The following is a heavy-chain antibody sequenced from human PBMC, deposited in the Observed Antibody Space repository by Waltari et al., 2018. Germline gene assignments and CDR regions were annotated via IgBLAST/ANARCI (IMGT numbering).Heavy chain of an antibody. CDR2: IDYSGSS. CDR1: GGSISRYY. Sequence: QGLLQESGPGLVKPSETLSLACTVSGGSISRYYWSWILQPPGKGLEWIGYIDYSGSSIYNPSLKGRVTLSVDTSKNQFSLKLNFVTPADTAIYYCARVSGRSSTGYGLDVWGQGTTVTVSS. CDR3: ARVSGRSSTGYGLDV. D-gene: IGHD3-10*01. J-gene: IGHJ6*02. V-gene: IGHV4-59*01.